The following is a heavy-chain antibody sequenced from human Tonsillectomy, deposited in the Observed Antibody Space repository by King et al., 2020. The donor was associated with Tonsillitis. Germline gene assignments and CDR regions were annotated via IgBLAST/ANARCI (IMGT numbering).Heavy chain of an antibody. CDR3: AFKGACYDCSGYSPFDY. V-gene: IGHV3-23*04. D-gene: IGHD3-22*01. Sequence: VQLVESGGGLVQPGGSLRLSCAASGFTFSSYAMSWVRQAPGKGLEWVSAISGSGGSTYYADSVKGRFTISRDNSKNTLYLQMNSLRAEDTAVYYCAFKGACYDCSGYSPFDYWGQGTLVTVSS. J-gene: IGHJ4*02. CDR2: ISGSGGST. CDR1: GFTFSSYA.